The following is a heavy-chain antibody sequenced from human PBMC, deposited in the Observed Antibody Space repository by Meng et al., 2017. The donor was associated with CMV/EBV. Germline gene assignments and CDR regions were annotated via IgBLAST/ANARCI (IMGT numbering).Heavy chain of an antibody. CDR2: IYYSGST. J-gene: IGHJ5*02. Sequence: HLLLWWSGPELEKFSEPLSLTCTVSGGSTSSSSYYWGWIRQPTGKGLEWIGSIYYSGSTYYNPALKSRVTISVDTSKNQFSLKLSSVTAAHTAVYYCARDRDIVVVPGDPWFDPWGQGTLVTVSS. V-gene: IGHV4-39*07. CDR1: GGSTSSSSYY. CDR3: ARDRDIVVVPGDPWFDP. D-gene: IGHD2-2*01.